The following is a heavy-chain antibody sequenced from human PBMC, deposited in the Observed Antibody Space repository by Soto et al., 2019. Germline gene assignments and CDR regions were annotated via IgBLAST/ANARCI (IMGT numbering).Heavy chain of an antibody. D-gene: IGHD3-3*01. Sequence: QVQLVQSGAEVKKPGASVKVSCKASGYTFTSYGISWVRQAPGQGLEWMGWISAYNGNTNYAQKLQGRVTTTTDTATSTAYMGLRSLRSDDTAVYYCARDTPAITIFGVVIIQPYYYYGMDVWGQGTTVTVSS. CDR2: ISAYNGNT. CDR3: ARDTPAITIFGVVIIQPYYYYGMDV. V-gene: IGHV1-18*01. CDR1: GYTFTSYG. J-gene: IGHJ6*02.